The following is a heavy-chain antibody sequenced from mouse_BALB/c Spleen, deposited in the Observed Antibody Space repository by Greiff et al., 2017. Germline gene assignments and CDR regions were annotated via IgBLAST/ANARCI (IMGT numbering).Heavy chain of an antibody. CDR3: ARWLRYYFDY. CDR2: ISSGGSYT. J-gene: IGHJ2*01. Sequence: DVKLQESGGGLVKPGGSLKLSCAASGFTFSSYTMSWVRQTPEKRLEWVATISSGGSYTYYPDTVKGRFTISRDNAKNTLYLQMSSLKSEDTAMYYCARWLRYYFDYWGQGTTLTVSS. V-gene: IGHV5-6-4*01. D-gene: IGHD2-2*01. CDR1: GFTFSSYT.